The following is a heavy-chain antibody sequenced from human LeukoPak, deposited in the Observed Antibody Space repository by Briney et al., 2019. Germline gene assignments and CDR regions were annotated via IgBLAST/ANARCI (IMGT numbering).Heavy chain of an antibody. CDR3: ARDFGKEGTAVGAFDI. CDR2: ISHDGSDK. Sequence: GRSLRLSCAASGFTFSSYGMHWVRQAPGKGLEWVTVISHDGSDKYYADSVKGRFTISRDNAKNSLYLQMNSLRAEDTAVYYCARDFGKEGTAVGAFDIWGQGTMVTVSS. CDR1: GFTFSSYG. J-gene: IGHJ3*02. D-gene: IGHD1-1*01. V-gene: IGHV3-33*05.